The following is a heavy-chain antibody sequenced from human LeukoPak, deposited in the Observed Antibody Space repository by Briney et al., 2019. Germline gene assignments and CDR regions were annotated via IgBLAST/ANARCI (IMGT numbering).Heavy chain of an antibody. D-gene: IGHD6-19*01. CDR2: IKQDGSEK. CDR3: ARGSNLEEQWQGGGAFDI. J-gene: IGHJ3*02. CDR1: GFTFSSYW. Sequence: GASLRLSCAASGFTFSSYWMSWVRQAPGKGLEWVANIKQDGSEKYYVDSMKGRFTISRDNAKNSLYLQMNSLRAEDTAVYYCARGSNLEEQWQGGGAFDIWGQGTMVTVSS. V-gene: IGHV3-7*01.